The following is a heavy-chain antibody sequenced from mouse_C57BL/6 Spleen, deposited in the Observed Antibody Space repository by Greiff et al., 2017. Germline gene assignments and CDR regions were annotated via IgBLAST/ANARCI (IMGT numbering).Heavy chain of an antibody. CDR3: ARESYYYGSSLYFDY. V-gene: IGHV5-16*01. CDR1: GFTFSDYY. J-gene: IGHJ2*01. Sequence: EVKLMESEGGLVQPGSSMKLSCTASGFTFSDYYMAWVRQVPEKGLEWVANINYDGSSTYYLDSLKSRFIISRDNAKNILYLQMSSLKSEDTATYYCARESYYYGSSLYFDYWGQGTTLTVSS. D-gene: IGHD1-1*01. CDR2: INYDGSST.